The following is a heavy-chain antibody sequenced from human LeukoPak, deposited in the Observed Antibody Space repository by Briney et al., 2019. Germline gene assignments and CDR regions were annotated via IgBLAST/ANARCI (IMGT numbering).Heavy chain of an antibody. CDR1: GGSISSYY. CDR3: ARDGGYSSSWYPNWFDP. V-gene: IGHV4-4*07. Sequence: SETLSLTGTVSGGSISSYYWSWIRQPAGKGLEWIGRIYTSGSTNYNPSLKSRVTMSVDTSKNQFSLKLSSVTAADTAVYYCARDGGYSSSWYPNWFDPWGQGTLVTVSS. J-gene: IGHJ5*02. CDR2: IYTSGST. D-gene: IGHD6-13*01.